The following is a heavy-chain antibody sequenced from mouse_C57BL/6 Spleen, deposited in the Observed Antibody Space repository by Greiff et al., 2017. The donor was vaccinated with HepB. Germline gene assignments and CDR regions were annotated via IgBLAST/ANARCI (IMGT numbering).Heavy chain of an antibody. CDR1: GYTFTSYW. CDR2: IDPSDSYT. V-gene: IGHV1-50*01. J-gene: IGHJ2*01. Sequence: QVQLQQPGAELVKPGASVKLSCKASGYTFTSYWMQWVKQRPGQGLEWIGEIDPSDSYTNYNQKFKGKATLTVDTSSSTAYMQLSSLTSEDSAVYYCARRLPEDYWGQGTTLTVSS. CDR3: ARRLPEDY.